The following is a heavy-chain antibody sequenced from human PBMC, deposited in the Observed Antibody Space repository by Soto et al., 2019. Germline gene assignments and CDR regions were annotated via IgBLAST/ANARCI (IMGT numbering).Heavy chain of an antibody. V-gene: IGHV3-48*03. J-gene: IGHJ4*02. CDR3: ARAAPSSGWYD. D-gene: IGHD6-19*01. Sequence: PGGSLRLSCAASGFTFSSYEMTWVRQAPGKGLEWVSYISSSGSTIYYADSVKGRFTISRDNAKNSLYLQMNSLRAEDTAVYYCARAAPSSGWYDWGQGTLVTVSS. CDR2: ISSSGSTI. CDR1: GFTFSSYE.